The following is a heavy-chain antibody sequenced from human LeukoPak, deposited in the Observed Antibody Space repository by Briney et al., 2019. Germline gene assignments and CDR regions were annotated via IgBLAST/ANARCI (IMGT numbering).Heavy chain of an antibody. J-gene: IGHJ4*02. Sequence: VSSVKVSRKPPLGTFSSYAVCSVRPTPGPGLERLGSIIPILGIANYAEKFQGRVTITADKTTSTAYMELSSLRSDDTAVYYCASWRGYVRGWSGPFDYWGQGTLVTVSS. CDR3: ASWRGYVRGWSGPFDY. D-gene: IGHD6-19*01. V-gene: IGHV1-69*04. CDR2: IIPILGIA. CDR1: LGTFSSYA.